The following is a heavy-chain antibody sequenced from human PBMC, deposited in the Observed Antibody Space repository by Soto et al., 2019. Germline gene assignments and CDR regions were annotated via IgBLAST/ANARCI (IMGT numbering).Heavy chain of an antibody. Sequence: QVQLQESGPGLVKPSETLSLTCTVSGGSVSSGSYYWSWIRQPPGKGLEWLGYIYYSGSTNYNPSLKRRVTISVDTSKNQFSLKLSSVTAADTAVYYCARALRAYCGGDCYSAYFDYWGQGTLVTVSS. CDR2: IYYSGST. D-gene: IGHD2-21*02. CDR1: GGSVSSGSYY. CDR3: ARALRAYCGGDCYSAYFDY. V-gene: IGHV4-61*01. J-gene: IGHJ4*02.